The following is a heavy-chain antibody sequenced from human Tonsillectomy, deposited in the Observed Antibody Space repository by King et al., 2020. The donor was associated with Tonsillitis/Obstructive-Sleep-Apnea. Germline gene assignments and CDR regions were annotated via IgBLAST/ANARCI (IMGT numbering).Heavy chain of an antibody. Sequence: QLVQSGAEVKKPGESLKISCKGSGYSFTSYWIGWVRQMPGKGLEWMGIIYPGDSDTRYSPSFQGQVTISADKSISTAYLQWSSLKASDTAMYYCARQHQYNWNQRNWFDPWGQGTLVTVSS. V-gene: IGHV5-51*01. J-gene: IGHJ5*02. D-gene: IGHD1-20*01. CDR1: GYSFTSYW. CDR3: ARQHQYNWNQRNWFDP. CDR2: IYPGDSDT.